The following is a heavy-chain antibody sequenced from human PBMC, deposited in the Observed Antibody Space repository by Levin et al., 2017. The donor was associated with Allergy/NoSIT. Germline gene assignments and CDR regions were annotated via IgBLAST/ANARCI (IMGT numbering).Heavy chain of an antibody. Sequence: GESLKISCAASGFTFSSYAMHWVRQAPGKGLEWVAVISYDGSNKYYADSVKGRFTISRDNSKNTLYLQMNSLRAEDTAVYYCAREGSEGGGWYLDYWGQGTLVTVSS. CDR1: GFTFSSYA. CDR2: ISYDGSNK. J-gene: IGHJ4*02. CDR3: AREGSEGGGWYLDY. D-gene: IGHD2-21*02. V-gene: IGHV3-30-3*01.